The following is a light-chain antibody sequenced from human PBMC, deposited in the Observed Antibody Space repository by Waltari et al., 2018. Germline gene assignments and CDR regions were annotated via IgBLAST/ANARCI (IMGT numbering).Light chain of an antibody. CDR2: DVS. CDR1: SSDVGGYNY. V-gene: IGLV2-14*03. CDR3: SSYRRSSTSGGV. Sequence: QSALTQPASVSGSPGQSITISCTGTSSDVGGYNYVSWYQQHPGKAPKLMIYDVSNRTSGVSNRFTGSKSGNTASRTISGLQTEDEADYYCSSYRRSSTSGGVFGTGTKVTVL. J-gene: IGLJ1*01.